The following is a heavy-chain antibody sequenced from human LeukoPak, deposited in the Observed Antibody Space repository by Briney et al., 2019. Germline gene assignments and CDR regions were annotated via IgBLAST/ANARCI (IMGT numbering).Heavy chain of an antibody. CDR1: GFSFSMYG. J-gene: IGHJ4*02. D-gene: IGHD6-19*01. CDR2: IWYDGSNQ. CDR3: ARDRQWQRVTPGDY. V-gene: IGHV3-33*01. Sequence: GGSLRLSCAASGFSFSMYGMHWVRQAPGKGLEWVAVIWYDGSNQYHADSVKGRFTISRDNSKNMLYLQMNSLRAEDTAVYFCARDRQWQRVTPGDYWGQGTLVTVSS.